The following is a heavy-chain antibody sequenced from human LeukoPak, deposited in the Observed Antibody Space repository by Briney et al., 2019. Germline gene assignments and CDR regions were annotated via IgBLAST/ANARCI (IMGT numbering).Heavy chain of an antibody. CDR1: GFTFSSYA. CDR3: AKDGGYCTNGVCYKGAFDI. CDR2: ISGSGGST. Sequence: GGSLRLSCAASGFTFSSYAMSWVRQAPGKGLEWVSTISGSGGSTYYADSVKGRFTISRDNSKNTLYLQMNSLRAEDTAVYYCAKDGGYCTNGVCYKGAFDIWGQGTMVTVSS. V-gene: IGHV3-23*01. J-gene: IGHJ3*02. D-gene: IGHD2-8*01.